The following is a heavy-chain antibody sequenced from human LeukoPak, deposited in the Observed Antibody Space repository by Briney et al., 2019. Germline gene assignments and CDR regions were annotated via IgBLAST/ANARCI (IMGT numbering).Heavy chain of an antibody. CDR1: GGSFSGYY. Sequence: PSETLSLTCAVYGGSFSGYYWSWIRQPPGKGLEWIGEIKHSGSTNYNPSPKSRVIISVDTSKNQFSLKLSSVTAADTAVYYCARGVYYYGSGSYFYYWGQGTLVTVSS. J-gene: IGHJ4*02. CDR3: ARGVYYYGSGSYFYY. V-gene: IGHV4-34*01. CDR2: IKHSGST. D-gene: IGHD3-10*01.